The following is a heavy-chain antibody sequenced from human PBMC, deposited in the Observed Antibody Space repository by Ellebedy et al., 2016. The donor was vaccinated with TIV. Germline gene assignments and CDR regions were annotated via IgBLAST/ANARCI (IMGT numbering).Heavy chain of an antibody. Sequence: GESLKISCAASGFTFSSYSMNWVRQAPGKGLEWVSYISSSSTTIYYADSVKGRFTISRDNAKNSLYLQMNSLRDEDTAVYYCVRVTTGYTYNYGMDVWGQGTTVTVSS. J-gene: IGHJ6*02. D-gene: IGHD6-13*01. CDR1: GFTFSSYS. CDR2: ISSSSTTI. V-gene: IGHV3-48*02. CDR3: VRVTTGYTYNYGMDV.